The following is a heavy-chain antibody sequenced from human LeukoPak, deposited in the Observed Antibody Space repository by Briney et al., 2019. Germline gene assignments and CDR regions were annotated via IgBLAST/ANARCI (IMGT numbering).Heavy chain of an antibody. Sequence: PSETLSLTCTVSGGSISSYYWSWIRQPPGKGLEWIGYIYYSGSTNYNPSLKSRVTISVDTSKNQFSLKLSSVTAADTAVYYCARGWQQLGGWFDPWGQGTLVTVSS. V-gene: IGHV4-59*01. CDR2: IYYSGST. J-gene: IGHJ5*02. CDR1: GGSISSYY. CDR3: ARGWQQLGGWFDP. D-gene: IGHD6-13*01.